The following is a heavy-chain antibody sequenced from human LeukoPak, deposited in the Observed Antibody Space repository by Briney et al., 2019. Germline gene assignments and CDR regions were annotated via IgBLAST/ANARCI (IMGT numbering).Heavy chain of an antibody. D-gene: IGHD4-17*01. J-gene: IGHJ4*02. CDR1: GFTFSSYW. CDR3: ARDLGSDYGDFGY. Sequence: PGGSLRLSCAASGFTFSSYWMHWVRQAPGKGLVWVSRINNDGSSTSYADSVKGRFTISRDNAKNTLYLQMNSLRAEDTAVYYCARDLGSDYGDFGYWGQGTLVTVSS. CDR2: INNDGSST. V-gene: IGHV3-74*01.